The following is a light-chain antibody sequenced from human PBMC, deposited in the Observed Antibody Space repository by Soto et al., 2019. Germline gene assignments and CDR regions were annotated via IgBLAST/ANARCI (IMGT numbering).Light chain of an antibody. CDR1: QSVSSY. J-gene: IGKJ4*01. CDR2: DAS. CDR3: QQRSNWPLT. V-gene: IGKV3-11*01. Sequence: EIVLTQSPATLSLSPGERATLSGRASQSVSSYLAWYQQKPGQAPRLLMYDASNRATGIPARFSGSGSGTDFTLTISSLEPEDFGVYYCQQRSNWPLTFGGGTKVEIK.